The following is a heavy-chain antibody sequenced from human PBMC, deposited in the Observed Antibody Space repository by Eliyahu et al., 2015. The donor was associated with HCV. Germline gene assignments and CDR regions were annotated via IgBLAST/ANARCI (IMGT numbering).Heavy chain of an antibody. CDR3: GLGYYDFWSASSRSPKVDY. D-gene: IGHD3-3*01. Sequence: EVHLVESGGGLVKPGGSLILSCAASNVTFSDXWXTWXRQAPGKGLEWIGRIKSKSYSGTVEYAAPVKGRFVISRDESETTLFLQMISLENEDTGIYYCGLGYYDFWSASSRSPKVDYWGQGTLVTVSP. J-gene: IGHJ4*02. CDR1: NVTFSDXW. V-gene: IGHV3-15*07. CDR2: IKSKSYSGTV.